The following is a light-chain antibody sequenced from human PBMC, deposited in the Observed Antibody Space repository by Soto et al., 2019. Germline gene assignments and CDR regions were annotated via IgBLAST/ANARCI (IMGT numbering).Light chain of an antibody. CDR3: HQYENLPT. Sequence: IQMTQSPSSLSASVGDRVTITCQASQNINNYLNWYQQKPGRAPKLLIYDASNLEAGVPSRFRGSGSGTDFTFTISRLQPEDIATYYCHQYENLPTFGQGRLLEIK. J-gene: IGKJ5*01. CDR1: QNINNY. V-gene: IGKV1-33*01. CDR2: DAS.